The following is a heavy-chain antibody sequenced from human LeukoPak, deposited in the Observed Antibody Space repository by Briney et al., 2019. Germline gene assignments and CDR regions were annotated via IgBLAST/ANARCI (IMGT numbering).Heavy chain of an antibody. CDR1: GGSISSSNKY. CDR2: FFYSGST. D-gene: IGHD2-15*01. J-gene: IGHJ4*02. CDR3: ARQLGYCNGGSCYIFDY. V-gene: IGHV4-39*01. Sequence: SETLSLTCTVSGGSISSSNKYWGWIRQSPGKGLEWIGNFFYSGSTYYNPSLKSRVTISVDTSKNQFSLNLRSVTAADTAVYYCARQLGYCNGGSCYIFDYWGRGTLVTVSS.